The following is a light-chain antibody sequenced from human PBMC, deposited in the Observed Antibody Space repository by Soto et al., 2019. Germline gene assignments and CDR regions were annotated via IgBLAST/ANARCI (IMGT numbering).Light chain of an antibody. CDR1: QGISNY. CDR3: QKYNSAPPT. J-gene: IGKJ1*01. V-gene: IGKV1-27*01. Sequence: DIPMTQSPSSLSASVGDTVTITCRASQGISNYLAWYQQKPGKVPKLLIYAASTLQSGVASRFSGSGSGTDFTLTISSLQPEDVATYYCQKYNSAPPTFGQGTKVEIK. CDR2: AAS.